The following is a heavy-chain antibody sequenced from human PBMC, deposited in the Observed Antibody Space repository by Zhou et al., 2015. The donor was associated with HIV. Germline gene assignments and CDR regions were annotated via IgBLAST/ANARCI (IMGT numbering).Heavy chain of an antibody. J-gene: IGHJ3*02. CDR3: ARDPAVMTADVFDI. CDR2: ITPIFGTT. Sequence: QVQLVQSGAEVKKPGSSVKVSCKASGGTFSSFAISWVRQAPGQGLEWMGGITPIFGTTNYAQNFQGRVTITADVSTNTAYMELSGLTSEDTAVYYCARDPAVMTADVFDIWGQGTRVTVSS. CDR1: GGTFSSFA. V-gene: IGHV1-69*01. D-gene: IGHD2-21*02.